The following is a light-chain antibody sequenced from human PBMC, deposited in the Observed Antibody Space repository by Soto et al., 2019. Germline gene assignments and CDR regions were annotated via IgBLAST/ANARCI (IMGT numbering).Light chain of an antibody. V-gene: IGKV1-5*03. CDR2: KAS. CDR3: QHYNSYSGA. Sequence: EVAPDTSTLCACVGDGVSITCRASQTISSWLAWYQQKPGKAPKLLIYKASTLKSGVPSRFSGSGSGTEFTLTISSLQPDDFATYYCQHYNSYSGAFGQGTKVDIK. J-gene: IGKJ1*01. CDR1: QTISSW.